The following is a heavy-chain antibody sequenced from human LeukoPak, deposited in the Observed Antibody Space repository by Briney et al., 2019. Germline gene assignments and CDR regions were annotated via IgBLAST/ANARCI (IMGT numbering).Heavy chain of an antibody. CDR1: GFPFNAYW. CDR2: IRQDGDTK. J-gene: IGHJ4*02. Sequence: GGSLRLSCAASGFPFNAYWMSWVRQAPGKGLEWVANIRQDGDTKYYVDSVKGRFTISRDNAMNSLYLQMNSLRAEDTAIYYRARSLPYGTTWYGRSDFWGQGTLVTVSS. D-gene: IGHD6-13*01. V-gene: IGHV3-7*03. CDR3: ARSLPYGTTWYGRSDF.